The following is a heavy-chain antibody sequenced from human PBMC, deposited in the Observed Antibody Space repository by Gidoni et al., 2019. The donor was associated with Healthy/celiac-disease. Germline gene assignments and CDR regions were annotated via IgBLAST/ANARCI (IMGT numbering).Heavy chain of an antibody. CDR3: AREVNSGSYLGGGIDY. J-gene: IGHJ4*02. CDR1: GGSISSSSYY. D-gene: IGHD1-26*01. V-gene: IGHV4-39*07. Sequence: QLQLQESGPGLVKPSETLSLTCTVSGGSISSSSYYWGWTRQPPGKGLEWIGSIYYSGNTYYNPSLKGRVTISVDTSKNQFSLKLSSVTAAGTAVYYCAREVNSGSYLGGGIDYWGQGTLVTVSS. CDR2: IYYSGNT.